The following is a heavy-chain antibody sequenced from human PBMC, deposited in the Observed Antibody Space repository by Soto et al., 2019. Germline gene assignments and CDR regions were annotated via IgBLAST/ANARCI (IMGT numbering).Heavy chain of an antibody. V-gene: IGHV1-69*01. CDR2: IIPIFGTA. CDR1: GGTFSSYA. CDR3: ARPPAPSXXYYYYGMDV. Sequence: QVQLVQSGAEVKKPGSSVKVSCKASGGTFSSYAISWVRQAPGQGLEWMGGIIPIFGTANYAQKFQGRVTITADESTSTAYMELSSLRSEDXAVYYCARPPAPSXXYYYYGMDVWGQGTTVTVSS. J-gene: IGHJ6*02.